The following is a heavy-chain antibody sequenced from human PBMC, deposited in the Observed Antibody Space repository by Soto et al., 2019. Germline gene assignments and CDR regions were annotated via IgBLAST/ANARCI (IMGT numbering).Heavy chain of an antibody. CDR1: GGSFSGYY. D-gene: IGHD3-10*01. CDR2: INHSGST. J-gene: IGHJ4*02. V-gene: IGHV4-34*01. CDR3: ARGRAGYYGSGSYYHLYYFDY. Sequence: QVQLQQWGAGLLKPSETLSLTCAVYGGSFSGYYWSWIRQPPGKGLEWIGEINHSGSTNYNPSLTSRVTISVDTSKNQFSLKLSSVTAADTAVYYCARGRAGYYGSGSYYHLYYFDYWGQGTLVTVSS.